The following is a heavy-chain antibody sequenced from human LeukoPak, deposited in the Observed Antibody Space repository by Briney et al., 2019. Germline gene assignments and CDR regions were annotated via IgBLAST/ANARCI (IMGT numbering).Heavy chain of an antibody. CDR3: ARGMTVAPHYYYGMDV. CDR1: GFTFSSYA. Sequence: GGSLRLSCAASGFTFSSYAMHWVRQAPGKGLEWVAVISYDGSNKYYADSVKGRFTISRDNSKNTLYLQMNSLRAEDTAVYYCARGMTVAPHYYYGMDVWGQGTTVTVSS. V-gene: IGHV3-30-3*01. CDR2: ISYDGSNK. D-gene: IGHD6-19*01. J-gene: IGHJ6*02.